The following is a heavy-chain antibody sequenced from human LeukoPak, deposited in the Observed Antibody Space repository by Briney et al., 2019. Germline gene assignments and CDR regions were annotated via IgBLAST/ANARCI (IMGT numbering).Heavy chain of an antibody. Sequence: PSETLSLTCTVSGGSISSYYWSWIRQPPGKGLEWIGYIYYSGSTNYNPSLKSRVTISVDTSKNQFSLKLSSVTAADTAVYYCARAESSGWYGNFDYWGQGTLVTGSS. CDR2: IYYSGST. CDR1: GGSISSYY. CDR3: ARAESSGWYGNFDY. J-gene: IGHJ4*02. V-gene: IGHV4-59*01. D-gene: IGHD6-19*01.